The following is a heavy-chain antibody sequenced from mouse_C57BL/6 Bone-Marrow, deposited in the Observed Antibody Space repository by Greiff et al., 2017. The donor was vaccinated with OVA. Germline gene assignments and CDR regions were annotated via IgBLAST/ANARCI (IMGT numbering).Heavy chain of an antibody. CDR1: GFTFSDFY. CDR3: ARGSIDWYFDV. Sequence: EVMLVESGGGLVQSGRSLRLSCATSGFTFSDFYMEWVRQAPGKGLEWIAASRNKANDYTTEYSASVKGRFIVSRDTSQSILYLQMNALRAEDTAIYYCARGSIDWYFDVWGTGTTVTVSS. D-gene: IGHD2-12*01. J-gene: IGHJ1*03. CDR2: SRNKANDYTT. V-gene: IGHV7-1*01.